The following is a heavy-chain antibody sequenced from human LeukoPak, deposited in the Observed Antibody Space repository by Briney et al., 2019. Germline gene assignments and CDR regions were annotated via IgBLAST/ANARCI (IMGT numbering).Heavy chain of an antibody. V-gene: IGHV4-59*01. CDR2: IYYSGST. D-gene: IGHD3-22*01. Sequence: SETLSLTCTVSGGSISSYYWSWIRQPPGKGLEWIGYIYYSGSTNYNPSLKSRVTISVDTSKNQFSLKLSSVTAADTAVYYCARERGNDSSGYYFGYWGQGTLVTVSS. CDR1: GGSISSYY. J-gene: IGHJ4*02. CDR3: ARERGNDSSGYYFGY.